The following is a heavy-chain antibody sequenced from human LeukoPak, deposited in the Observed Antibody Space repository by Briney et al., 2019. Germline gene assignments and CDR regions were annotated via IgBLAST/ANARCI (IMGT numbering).Heavy chain of an antibody. CDR1: GFTFSSYA. D-gene: IGHD3-22*01. V-gene: IGHV3-23*01. Sequence: RPGGSLRLSCAASGFTFSSYAMSWVRQAPGKGPEWVSAISASGASTYYADSVKGRFTISRDNSKDTLYLQMNSLRAEDTAVYYCAKDTAYYYESSGYYHFDYWGQGTLVTVSS. CDR2: ISASGAST. J-gene: IGHJ4*02. CDR3: AKDTAYYYESSGYYHFDY.